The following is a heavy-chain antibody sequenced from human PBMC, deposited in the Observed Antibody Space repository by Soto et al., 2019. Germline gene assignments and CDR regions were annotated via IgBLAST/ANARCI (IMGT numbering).Heavy chain of an antibody. CDR1: GLTFSRYE. J-gene: IGHJ3*01. CDR2: IHGSATTM. CDR3: ATRSGGGGAFDF. V-gene: IGHV3-48*03. D-gene: IGHD3-10*01. Sequence: EVNLMESGGGLVQPGGSLRLSCAASGLTFSRYEMNWVRQAPGKGLEWIAYIHGSATTMYYADSVKGRFTISRDNAKNSLSLQLNSRRAEDTAVYYGATRSGGGGAFDFWGQGTTVTVSS.